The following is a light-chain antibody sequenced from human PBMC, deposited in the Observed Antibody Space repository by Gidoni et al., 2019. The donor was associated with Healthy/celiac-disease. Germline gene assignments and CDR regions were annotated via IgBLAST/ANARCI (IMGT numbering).Light chain of an antibody. Sequence: DIQMTQSTSSLSASVGDRVTITCRASQSISSYLNWYQQKPGKAPKLLIYAASSLQSGVPSRFSGSGSGTDFTLTISSLQPEDFATYYCQQSYSTPRWTFGQXTKVEIK. CDR3: QQSYSTPRWT. CDR1: QSISSY. J-gene: IGKJ1*01. CDR2: AAS. V-gene: IGKV1-39*01.